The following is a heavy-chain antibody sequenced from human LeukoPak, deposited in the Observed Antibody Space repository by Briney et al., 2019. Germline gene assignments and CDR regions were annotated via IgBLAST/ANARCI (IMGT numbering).Heavy chain of an antibody. V-gene: IGHV3-11*04. CDR2: ISTTSSTR. Sequence: GGSLRLSCAASGFTFSDYYMSWIRQAPGKGLEWLSCISTTSSTRYYADSVKGRFTISRDNAKKSLYLQVNSLRAEDTAVYYCARTGDGYSSFSYYYYMDVWGKGTTVTISS. CDR1: GFTFSDYY. J-gene: IGHJ6*03. D-gene: IGHD5-24*01. CDR3: ARTGDGYSSFSYYYYMDV.